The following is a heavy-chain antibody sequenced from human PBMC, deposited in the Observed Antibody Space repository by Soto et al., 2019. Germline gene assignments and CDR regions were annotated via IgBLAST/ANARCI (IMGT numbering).Heavy chain of an antibody. V-gene: IGHV4-4*02. D-gene: IGHD6-19*01. CDR3: ASFLSSGWYEPVDYYGMDV. J-gene: IGHJ6*02. CDR1: GGSISSSNW. CDR2: IYHSGST. Sequence: SETLSLTCAVSGGSISSSNWWSWVRQPPGKGLEWIGEIYHSGSTNYNPSLKSRVTISVDKSKNQFSLKLSSVTAADTTVYYCASFLSSGWYEPVDYYGMDVWGQATTVTVS.